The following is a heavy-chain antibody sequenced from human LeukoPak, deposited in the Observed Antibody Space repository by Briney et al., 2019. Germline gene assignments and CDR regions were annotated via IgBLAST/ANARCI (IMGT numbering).Heavy chain of an antibody. CDR3: ARGIAAAGTDY. D-gene: IGHD6-13*01. J-gene: IGHJ4*02. CDR1: GGSISSYY. Sequence: PSETLSLTCTVSGGSISSYYWSWIRQPPGEGLEWIGYIYYSGSTNYNPSLKSRVTISVDTSKNQFSLKLSSVTAADTAVYYCARGIAAAGTDYWGQGTLVTVSS. CDR2: IYYSGST. V-gene: IGHV4-59*01.